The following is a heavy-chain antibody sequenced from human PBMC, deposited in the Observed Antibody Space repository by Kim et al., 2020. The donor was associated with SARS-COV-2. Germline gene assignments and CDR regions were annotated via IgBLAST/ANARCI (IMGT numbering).Heavy chain of an antibody. J-gene: IGHJ4*02. Sequence: GGSLRLSCAASGLTVSNNYMSWVRQVPGKGLEWVSVIYSGGSTYYADSVMGRFTLSRDNSKNTLYLQMNSLRAEDTAVYYCARGLYTSGLYYFDYWGQGT. V-gene: IGHV3-66*01. CDR2: IYSGGST. CDR1: GLTVSNNY. CDR3: ARGLYTSGLYYFDY. D-gene: IGHD6-19*01.